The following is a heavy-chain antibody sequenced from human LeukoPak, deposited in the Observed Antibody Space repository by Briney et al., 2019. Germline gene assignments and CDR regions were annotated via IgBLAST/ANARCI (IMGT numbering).Heavy chain of an antibody. J-gene: IGHJ4*02. CDR3: ARLMGERSLFDY. D-gene: IGHD1-26*01. CDR2: IKQDGNEK. V-gene: IGHV3-7*02. Sequence: PGGCLRLSCAASGFTFSSCWMTWVRQAPGKGLEWVANIKQDGNEKYYVDSVKGRFSISRDNAKNSVYLQMNSLRAEDTAVYYCARLMGERSLFDYWGQGVLVTVSS. CDR1: GFTFSSCW.